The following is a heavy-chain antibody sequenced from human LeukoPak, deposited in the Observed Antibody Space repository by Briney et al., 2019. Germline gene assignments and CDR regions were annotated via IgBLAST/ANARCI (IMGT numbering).Heavy chain of an antibody. V-gene: IGHV3-20*04. D-gene: IGHD3-3*01. CDR2: ITWNGGIT. CDR3: ARRVIGDYYFDY. Sequence: PGGSLRLSCAASRFTFDDYAMSWVRQVAGKGLEWVSGITWNGGITGYADSVKGRFTISRDNPKNSLYLQMNSRRAEDTALYYCARRVIGDYYFDYWGRGTLVTVSS. CDR1: RFTFDDYA. J-gene: IGHJ4*02.